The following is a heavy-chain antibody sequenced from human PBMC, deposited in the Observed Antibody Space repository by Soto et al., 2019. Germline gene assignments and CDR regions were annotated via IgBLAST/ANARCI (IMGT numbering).Heavy chain of an antibody. Sequence: QVQLQESGPGLVKPSETLSLTCTVSGGSIISYYWSWIRQHAGKGLEWIGRIYTSGSTNYNPSLTRRVTMSVDTSKNQFSLKLSSVTAADTAVYYGARAYDSSGSYYFDYWGQGTLVTVSS. D-gene: IGHD3-22*01. V-gene: IGHV4-4*07. J-gene: IGHJ4*02. CDR3: ARAYDSSGSYYFDY. CDR2: IYTSGST. CDR1: GGSIISYY.